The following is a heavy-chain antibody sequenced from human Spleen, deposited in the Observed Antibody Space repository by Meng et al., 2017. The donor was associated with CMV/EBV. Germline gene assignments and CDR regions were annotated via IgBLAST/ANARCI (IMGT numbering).Heavy chain of an antibody. CDR1: FSGYY. V-gene: IGHV4-34*01. CDR2: INHSGST. J-gene: IGHJ5*02. CDR3: ATRRPYDFWSGYMPRGWFDP. Sequence: FSGYYWSWIRQPPGEGLEWIGEINHSGSTNYNPSLKSRVTISVDTSKNQFSLKLSSVTAADTAVYYCATRRPYDFWSGYMPRGWFDPWGQGTLVTVSS. D-gene: IGHD3-3*01.